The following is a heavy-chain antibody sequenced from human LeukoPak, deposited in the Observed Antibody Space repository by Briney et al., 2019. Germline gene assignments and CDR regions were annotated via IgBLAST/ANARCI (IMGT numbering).Heavy chain of an antibody. V-gene: IGHV4-4*07. Sequence: SETLSLTCTVSGVXFSTYYWTWIRQPAGKGLEWIGRIYSSGNTNYNPSLESRVTMSIDTSKNQFSLKLTSVTAADTAVYYCARERGDLRGDAFDIWGQGTMVTVSS. CDR1: GVXFSTYY. CDR2: IYSSGNT. D-gene: IGHD3-10*01. CDR3: ARERGDLRGDAFDI. J-gene: IGHJ3*02.